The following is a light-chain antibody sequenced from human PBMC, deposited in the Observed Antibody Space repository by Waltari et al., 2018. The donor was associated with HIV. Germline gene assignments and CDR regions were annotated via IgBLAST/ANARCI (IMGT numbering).Light chain of an antibody. CDR1: QSVGNS. J-gene: IGKJ4*02. CDR2: DAA. CDR3: HQRSNWPLLT. Sequence: EIVLTQSPATLSLSPGESATLSCRASQSVGNSLVRYQHEPGQSPRLLIFDAAKRATDMPAMFSGSGSGTDFTLTISSLESEDFAVYYCHQRSNWPLLTFGGGTKVEIK. V-gene: IGKV3-11*01.